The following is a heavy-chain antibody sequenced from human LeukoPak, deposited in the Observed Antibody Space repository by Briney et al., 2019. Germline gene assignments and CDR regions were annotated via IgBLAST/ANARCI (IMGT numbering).Heavy chain of an antibody. Sequence: GGSPRLSCAASGFTFSSYSMNWVRQAPGKGLEWVSYISSSSSTIYYADSVKGRFTISRDNAKNLLYLQMNSLRAEDTAVYYCARSIAARPPNYYYYYMDVWGKGTTVTVSS. D-gene: IGHD6-6*01. J-gene: IGHJ6*03. CDR2: ISSSSSTI. V-gene: IGHV3-48*04. CDR1: GFTFSSYS. CDR3: ARSIAARPPNYYYYYMDV.